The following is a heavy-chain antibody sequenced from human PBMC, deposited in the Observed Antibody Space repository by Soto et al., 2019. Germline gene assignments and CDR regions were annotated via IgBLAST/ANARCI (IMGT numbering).Heavy chain of an antibody. CDR1: GGSISSSSYY. D-gene: IGHD6-13*01. CDR3: ARSFLTAAVLFDY. CDR2: IYYSGST. V-gene: IGHV4-39*07. Sequence: TLSLTCTVSGGSISSSSYYWGWIRQPPGKGLEWIGSIYYSGSTYYNPSLKSRVTISVDTSKNQFSLKLSSVTAADTAVYYCARSFLTAAVLFDYWGQGTQVTVSS. J-gene: IGHJ4*02.